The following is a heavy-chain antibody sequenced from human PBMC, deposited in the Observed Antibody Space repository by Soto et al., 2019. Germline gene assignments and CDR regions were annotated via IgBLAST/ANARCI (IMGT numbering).Heavy chain of an antibody. CDR2: IIPIFGTA. J-gene: IGHJ4*02. D-gene: IGHD3-3*01. Sequence: QVQLVQSGAEVKKPGSSVKVSCKASGGTFSSYAISWVRQAPGQGLEWMGGIIPIFGTANYAQEFQGRVTITADESTSTAYMELSSLRSEDTAVYYCARASEALLRFAYYFDYWGQGTLVTVSS. CDR1: GGTFSSYA. V-gene: IGHV1-69*01. CDR3: ARASEALLRFAYYFDY.